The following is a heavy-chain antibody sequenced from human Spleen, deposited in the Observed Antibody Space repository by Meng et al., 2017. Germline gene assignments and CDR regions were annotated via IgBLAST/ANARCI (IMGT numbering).Heavy chain of an antibody. CDR3: ARAHDYGDYVFSY. D-gene: IGHD4-17*01. Sequence: QGQLVQSGAGVQKPGSTVTVSCKASGGTFSSYAISWVRQAPGQGLEWMGGIIPIFGTANYAQKFQGRVTITADESTSTAYMELSSLRSEDTAVYYCARAHDYGDYVFSYWGQGTLVTVSS. CDR1: GGTFSSYA. CDR2: IIPIFGTA. V-gene: IGHV1-69*01. J-gene: IGHJ4*02.